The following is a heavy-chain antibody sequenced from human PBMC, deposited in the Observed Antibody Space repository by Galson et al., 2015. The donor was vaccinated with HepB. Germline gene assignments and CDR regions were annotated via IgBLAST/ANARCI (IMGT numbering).Heavy chain of an antibody. CDR1: GDSISSRKYF. D-gene: IGHD3-10*01. J-gene: IGHJ5*02. CDR2: MFYGGGS. V-gene: IGHV4-39*01. Sequence: SETLSLTCSVSGDSISSRKYFWGWIRQAPGKGLEWVATMFYGGGSYYNPSLKNRVTLSIDPSRDHFSLKLNSVTASDTAMYYCVRQRSRTYSTVWGSWGQGALVTVSS. CDR3: VRQRSRTYSTVWGS.